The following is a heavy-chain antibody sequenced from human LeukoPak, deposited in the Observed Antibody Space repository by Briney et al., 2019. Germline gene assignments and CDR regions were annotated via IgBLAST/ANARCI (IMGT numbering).Heavy chain of an antibody. D-gene: IGHD2-15*01. CDR2: IYYSGST. Sequence: PSETLSLTCAVSGGSISSSNWWSWVRQHPGKGLEWIGYIYYSGSTYYNPSLKSRVTISVDASKNQFSLKLSSVTAADTAVYYCARVGGVVVAAKVAFDIWGQGTMVTVSS. V-gene: IGHV4-31*11. CDR1: GGSISSSNW. J-gene: IGHJ3*02. CDR3: ARVGGVVVAAKVAFDI.